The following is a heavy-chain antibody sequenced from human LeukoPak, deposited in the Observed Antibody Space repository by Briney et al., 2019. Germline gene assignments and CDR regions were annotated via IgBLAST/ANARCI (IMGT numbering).Heavy chain of an antibody. D-gene: IGHD2-21*02. Sequence: SVKVSCKASGYTFTSYYMHWVRQAPGQGLEWMGGIIPIFGTANYAQKFQGRVTITADESTSTAYMELSSLRSEDTAVYYCARDSLYCGGDCYSFSWGQGTPVTVSS. CDR1: GYTFTSYY. CDR2: IIPIFGTA. J-gene: IGHJ4*02. V-gene: IGHV1-69*13. CDR3: ARDSLYCGGDCYSFS.